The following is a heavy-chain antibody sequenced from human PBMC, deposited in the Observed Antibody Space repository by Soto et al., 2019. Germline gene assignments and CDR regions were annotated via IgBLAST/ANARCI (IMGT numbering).Heavy chain of an antibody. CDR1: GYTFTSYD. J-gene: IGHJ5*02. V-gene: IGHV1-8*01. CDR3: ASGGLQYSTHNRFYP. D-gene: IGHD4-4*01. CDR2: MNPNSGTT. Sequence: QVQLVQSGAEVKKPGASVQVSCKASGYTFTSYDINWVRQATGQGLEWMGWMNPNSGTTGYAQKFQGRVTMTRNTSRSTAYMELSSLRSEVTAVYYCASGGLQYSTHNRFYPWGQGNLVTVSS.